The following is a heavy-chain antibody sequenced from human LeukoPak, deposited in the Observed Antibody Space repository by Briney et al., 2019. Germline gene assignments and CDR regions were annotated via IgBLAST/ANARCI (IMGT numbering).Heavy chain of an antibody. V-gene: IGHV1-69*13. CDR2: IIPIFGTA. CDR1: GGTFSSYA. D-gene: IGHD3-9*01. J-gene: IGHJ4*02. Sequence: ASVKVSCKASGGTFSSYAISWVRQAPGQGLEWMGGIIPIFGTANYAQKFQGRVTITADESTSTAYIELSSLRSEDTAVYYCARLDESGGTDLTGLDYWGQGTLVTVSS. CDR3: ARLDESGGTDLTGLDY.